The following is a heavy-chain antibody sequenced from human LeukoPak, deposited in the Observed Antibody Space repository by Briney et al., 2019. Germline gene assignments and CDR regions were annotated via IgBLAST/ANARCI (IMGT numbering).Heavy chain of an antibody. D-gene: IGHD3-10*01. CDR2: INPNIGGT. J-gene: IGHJ4*02. Sequence: ASVKVSCKTSGYTFTDFYLHWVRQAPGQGLEWMGWINPNIGGTNYGQKFQGRVTMTRDTSISTAYMELSGLRSDDTAVYYCARVSGFGEWTKYHFDYWGQGTLVTV. CDR1: GYTFTDFY. V-gene: IGHV1-2*02. CDR3: ARVSGFGEWTKYHFDY.